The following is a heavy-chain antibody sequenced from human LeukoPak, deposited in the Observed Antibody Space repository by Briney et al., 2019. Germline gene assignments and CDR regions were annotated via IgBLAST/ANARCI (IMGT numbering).Heavy chain of an antibody. CDR2: INHSGST. CDR1: GGSFSGYY. J-gene: IGHJ4*02. Sequence: NASENLSLTCAVYGGSFSGYYWSWIRQPPGKGLEWIGEINHSGSTNYNPSLKSRVTISVDTSKNQFSLKLSSVTAADTAVYYCASLKGIAAAGTSGYWGQGTLVTVSS. CDR3: ASLKGIAAAGTSGY. V-gene: IGHV4-34*01. D-gene: IGHD6-13*01.